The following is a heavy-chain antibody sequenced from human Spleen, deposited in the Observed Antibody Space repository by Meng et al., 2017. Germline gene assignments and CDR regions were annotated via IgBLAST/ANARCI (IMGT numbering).Heavy chain of an antibody. CDR1: GFTFSSYA. D-gene: IGHD3-10*01. CDR2: ISYDGSNK. V-gene: IGHV3-30*01. Sequence: GESLKISCAASGFTFSSYAMHWVRQAPGKGLEWVAVISYDGSNKYYADSVKGRFAISRDNSKNTLYLQMNSLRAEDTAVYYCARDIPMELTDKIDYWGQGTLVTVSS. CDR3: ARDIPMELTDKIDY. J-gene: IGHJ4*02.